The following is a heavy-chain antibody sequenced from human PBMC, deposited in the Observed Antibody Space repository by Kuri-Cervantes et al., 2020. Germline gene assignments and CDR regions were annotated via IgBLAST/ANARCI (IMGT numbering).Heavy chain of an antibody. CDR2: MNPNSGNT. V-gene: IGHV1-8*01. D-gene: IGHD3-10*01. J-gene: IGHJ4*02. CDR3: ARGRITMVRGGTECDY. CDR1: GYTFTSYD. Sequence: ASVTVSCKASGYTFTSYDINWVRQATGQGLEWMGWMNPNSGNTGYAQKFQGRVTMTRNTSISTAYMELSSLRSDDTAVYYCARGRITMVRGGTECDYWGQGTLVTVYS.